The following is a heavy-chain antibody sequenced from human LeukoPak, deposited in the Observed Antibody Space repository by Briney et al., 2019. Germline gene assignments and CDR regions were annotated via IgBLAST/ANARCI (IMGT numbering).Heavy chain of an antibody. CDR2: IYYSGSN. CDR1: GGSISSSSYY. D-gene: IGHD6-6*01. V-gene: IGHV4-61*05. CDR3: ARHRGGSSSSIRFDP. J-gene: IGHJ5*02. Sequence: SETLSLTCTVSGGSISSSSYYWGWIRQPPGKGLEWIGYIYYSGSNNYNPSIKSRVTISVDTSKNQFSLKLSSVTAADTAVYYCARHRGGSSSSIRFDPWGQGTLVTVSS.